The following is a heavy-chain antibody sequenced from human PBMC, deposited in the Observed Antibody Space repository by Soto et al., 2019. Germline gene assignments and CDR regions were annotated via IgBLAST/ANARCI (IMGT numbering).Heavy chain of an antibody. Sequence: GSLRLSCAASGFTFSGSAMHWVRQASGKGLEWVGRIRSKANSYATAYAASVKGRFTISRDDSKNTAYLQMNSLKTEDTAVYYCTRQRIAAAGGYYYYGMDVWGQGTTVTVSS. V-gene: IGHV3-73*01. J-gene: IGHJ6*02. CDR1: GFTFSGSA. D-gene: IGHD6-13*01. CDR3: TRQRIAAAGGYYYYGMDV. CDR2: IRSKANSYAT.